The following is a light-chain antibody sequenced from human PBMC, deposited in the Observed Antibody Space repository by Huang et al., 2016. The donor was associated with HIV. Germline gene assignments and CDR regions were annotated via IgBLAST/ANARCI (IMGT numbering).Light chain of an antibody. CDR2: GAS. Sequence: MGQSPDSLAVSLGKRATINCKSSQTVLYSSNNKNYLAWYQQKPGQPPKLLIYGASTRESGVPDRFSGSGSGTDFTLTISSLQAADVAVYYCHQYYRSPWTFGQGTKVEIK. CDR1: QTVLYSSNNKNY. V-gene: IGKV4-1*01. CDR3: HQYYRSPWT. J-gene: IGKJ1*01.